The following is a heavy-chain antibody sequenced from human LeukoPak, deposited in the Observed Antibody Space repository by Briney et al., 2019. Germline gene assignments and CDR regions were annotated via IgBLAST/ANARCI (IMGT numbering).Heavy chain of an antibody. CDR2: TYPGGSDI. V-gene: IGHV5-51*01. Sequence: GDPLKISCKRSGYSSTKYWIGWVRQMPGKGLELMGLTYPGGSDIRYSPSFQGQFTISADKSISNAYLQWSSLKASDTAMYYCARPEYYYDSSGYYHGSLDYWGQGTLVTVSS. J-gene: IGHJ4*02. D-gene: IGHD3-22*01. CDR3: ARPEYYYDSSGYYHGSLDY. CDR1: GYSSTKYW.